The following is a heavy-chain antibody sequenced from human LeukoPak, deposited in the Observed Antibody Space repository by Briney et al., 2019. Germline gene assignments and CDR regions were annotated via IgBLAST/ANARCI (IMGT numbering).Heavy chain of an antibody. CDR1: GFTFSSYS. CDR3: ARQSYDFWSGYYFDY. Sequence: GGSLRLSCAASGFTFSSYSMNWVRQAPGKGLEWVSYISSSSSTIYYADSVKGRFTISRDNAKNSLYLQMNSLRAEDTAVYYCARQSYDFWSGYYFDYWGQGTLVTVSS. J-gene: IGHJ4*02. D-gene: IGHD3-3*01. CDR2: ISSSSSTI. V-gene: IGHV3-48*01.